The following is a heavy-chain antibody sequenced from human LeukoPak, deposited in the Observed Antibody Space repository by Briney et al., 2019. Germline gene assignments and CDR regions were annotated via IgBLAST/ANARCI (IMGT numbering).Heavy chain of an antibody. D-gene: IGHD6-13*01. Sequence: ALVKVSCKVSGYTLTELSMHWVRQAPGKGLEWMGGFDPEDGETIYAQKFQGRVTMTEDTSTDTAYMELSSLRSEDTAVYYCATRWYSSSPGNYYYYGTDVWGQGTTVTVSS. V-gene: IGHV1-24*01. CDR1: GYTLTELS. CDR2: FDPEDGET. CDR3: ATRWYSSSPGNYYYYGTDV. J-gene: IGHJ6*02.